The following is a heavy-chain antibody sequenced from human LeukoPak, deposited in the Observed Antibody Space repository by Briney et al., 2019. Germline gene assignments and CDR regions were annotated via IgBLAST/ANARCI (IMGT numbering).Heavy chain of an antibody. CDR3: ATKQWLAPPPDS. J-gene: IGHJ4*02. D-gene: IGHD6-19*01. CDR1: GFTFSEYW. CDR2: INTDGTVT. Sequence: GGSLRLSCAASGFTFSEYWVLWVRQAPGKGLESVSRINTDGTVTTYADSVKGRFTVSRYNADNTMFLQMNSVRDEDTAVYYCATKQWLAPPPDSWGQGTPVTVSS. V-gene: IGHV3-74*01.